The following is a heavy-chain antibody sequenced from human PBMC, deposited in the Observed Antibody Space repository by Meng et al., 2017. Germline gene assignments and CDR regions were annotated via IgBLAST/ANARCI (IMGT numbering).Heavy chain of an antibody. J-gene: IGHJ5*02. V-gene: IGHV4-31*03. CDR2: IYYNGKT. D-gene: IGHD4-17*01. CDR1: GGSIRNEDYY. CDR3: ARDYGDYAWIAKRWFDP. Sequence: QVQLQESGPGLVKPSQTLSLTCTVSGGSIRNEDYYWSWIRQHPVKGLEWIGYIYYNGKTYYNPSLESRISMSVDTSKNQFSLILSSVAAADTAVYYCARDYGDYAWIAKRWFDPWGQGTLVTVSS.